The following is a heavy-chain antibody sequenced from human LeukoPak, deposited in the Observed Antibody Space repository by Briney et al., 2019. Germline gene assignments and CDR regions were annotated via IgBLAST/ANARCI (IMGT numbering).Heavy chain of an antibody. CDR2: ISGSGGST. Sequence: GGSLRLSCAASGFTFSSYAMSWVRQAPGKGLEWVSAISGSGGSTYYADSVKSRFTISRDNSKNTLYLQMNSLRAEDTAVYYCAKGKYYYGSGSYPSAYYFDYWGQGTLVTVSS. CDR1: GFTFSSYA. D-gene: IGHD3-10*01. CDR3: AKGKYYYGSGSYPSAYYFDY. V-gene: IGHV3-23*01. J-gene: IGHJ4*02.